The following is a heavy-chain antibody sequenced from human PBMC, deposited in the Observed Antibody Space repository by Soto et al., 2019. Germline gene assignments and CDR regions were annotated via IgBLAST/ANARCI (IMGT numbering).Heavy chain of an antibody. CDR2: IYYSGST. CDR1: GGSISSSSYY. CDR3: ARRGRGSSWYADAFDI. D-gene: IGHD6-13*01. Sequence: QLQLQESGPGLVKPSETLSLTCTVSGGSISSSSYYWGWIRQPPGKGLEWIGSIYYSGSTYYNPSLKRRVTISVDTSKNQFSLKLSSVTAADTAVYYCARRGRGSSWYADAFDIWGQGTMVTVSS. J-gene: IGHJ3*02. V-gene: IGHV4-39*01.